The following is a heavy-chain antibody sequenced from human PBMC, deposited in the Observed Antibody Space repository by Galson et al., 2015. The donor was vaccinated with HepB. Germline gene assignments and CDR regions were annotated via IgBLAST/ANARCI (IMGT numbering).Heavy chain of an antibody. CDR2: ISGGGGTT. CDR3: ATRAPLSPETTSGRYFDS. CDR1: GFTFTDYA. D-gene: IGHD4-17*01. V-gene: IGHV3-23*01. J-gene: IGHJ4*02. Sequence: SLRLSCADSGFTFTDYAMSWVRQAPGKGLEWVSGISGGGGTTYYPDSVKGRFTISRDNSKSTLYMQMNSLRADDTAVYYCATRAPLSPETTSGRYFDSWGQGTLVTVSS.